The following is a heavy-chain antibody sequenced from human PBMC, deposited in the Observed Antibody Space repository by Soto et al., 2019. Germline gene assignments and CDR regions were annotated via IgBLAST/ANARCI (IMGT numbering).Heavy chain of an antibody. J-gene: IGHJ6*02. CDR1: GFTFRSYV. Sequence: QVQLVESGGGVVQPGTSLRLSCVGSGFTFRSYVIHWVRQAPGKGLEWVALTSYDGSNNFYGDSVKGRFTISRHNSRNTLYLQMNSLRAEDTAVYYCARDSTWIPYYHYGMDVWGQGTTVTVPS. CDR3: ARDSTWIPYYHYGMDV. CDR2: TSYDGSNN. V-gene: IGHV3-33*05. D-gene: IGHD5-18*01.